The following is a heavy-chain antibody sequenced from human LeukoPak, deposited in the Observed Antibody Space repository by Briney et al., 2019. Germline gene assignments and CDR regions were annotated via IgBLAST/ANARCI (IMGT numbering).Heavy chain of an antibody. V-gene: IGHV3-66*04. CDR1: GFSVSNNF. CDR2: LYSGGAA. D-gene: IGHD1-26*01. CDR3: ARPSRRGSIVGAIFY. Sequence: PGGSLRLSCAASGFSVSNNFLGWVRQAPGRGLEWVSVLYSGGAAYYADSVKGRFIISRDISNNSLSLQMNSLRPEDAALYYCARPSRRGSIVGAIFYWGQGTLVTVSS. J-gene: IGHJ4*02.